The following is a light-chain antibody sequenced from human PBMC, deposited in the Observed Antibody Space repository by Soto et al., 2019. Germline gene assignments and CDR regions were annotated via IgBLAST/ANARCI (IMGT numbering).Light chain of an antibody. CDR3: MQALQTPIT. CDR2: LGS. J-gene: IGKJ5*01. Sequence: DIVMTQSPLSLPVTPGEAASMSCRSSQSLLYSNGDNYLDWYLQKPGQSPQLLIYLGSNRASGVPDWFSGSGSGTDFTLKISRVEAEDVGVYYCMQALQTPITFGQGTRLEIK. CDR1: QSLLYSNGDNY. V-gene: IGKV2-28*01.